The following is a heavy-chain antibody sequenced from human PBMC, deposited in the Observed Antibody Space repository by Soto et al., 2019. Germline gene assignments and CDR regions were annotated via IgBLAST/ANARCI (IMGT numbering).Heavy chain of an antibody. CDR1: GGTFSSYA. D-gene: IGHD3-3*01. Sequence: SVKVSCKASGGTFSSYAISWVRQAPGQGLEWMGGIIPILGTANYEQKFQGRVTITADESTSTAYMELSSLRSEDTAVYYCARVESEDYDFWRCYPPNGMDVWGQGTTVTVSS. CDR3: ARVESEDYDFWRCYPPNGMDV. V-gene: IGHV1-69*13. CDR2: IIPILGTA. J-gene: IGHJ6*02.